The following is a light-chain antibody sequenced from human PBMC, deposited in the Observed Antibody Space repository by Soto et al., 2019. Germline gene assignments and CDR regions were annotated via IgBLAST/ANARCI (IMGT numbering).Light chain of an antibody. CDR1: QDISNY. CDR2: DAS. J-gene: IGKJ4*01. CDR3: QQYHNLFT. Sequence: DIQMTQSPSSLSASVGDRVTITCQASQDISNYLNWYQQKPGKAPKLLIYDASNLETGVPSRFSGSGSGTDFTFTISSLQPEDIATYYCQQYHNLFTFGGGTKV. V-gene: IGKV1-33*01.